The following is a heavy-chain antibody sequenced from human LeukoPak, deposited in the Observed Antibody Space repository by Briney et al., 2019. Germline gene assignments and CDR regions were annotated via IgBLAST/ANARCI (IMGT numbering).Heavy chain of an antibody. J-gene: IGHJ6*03. CDR1: GGSFSGYY. Sequence: SGTLSLTCAVYGGSFSGYYWSWIRQPPGKGLEWIGEINHSGSTNYNPSLKSRVTISVDTSKNQFSLKLSSVPAADTAVYSCARAPXXXXXSVXXYYMDVWGKGTTVTVSS. CDR3: ARAPXXXXXSVXXYYMDV. V-gene: IGHV4-34*01. CDR2: INHSGST.